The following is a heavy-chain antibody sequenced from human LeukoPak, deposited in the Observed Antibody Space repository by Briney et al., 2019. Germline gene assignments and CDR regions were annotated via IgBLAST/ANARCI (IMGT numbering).Heavy chain of an antibody. D-gene: IGHD3-10*01. Sequence: ASVKVSCKASGYTFIDYYMHWVRQAPGQGLEWMGWINPNSGGTNYAQKFQGRVTMTRDTSISTAYMELSRLRSDDTAVYYCARDALGSGSYTDYWGQGTLVTVSS. CDR3: ARDALGSGSYTDY. CDR1: GYTFIDYY. V-gene: IGHV1-2*02. CDR2: INPNSGGT. J-gene: IGHJ4*02.